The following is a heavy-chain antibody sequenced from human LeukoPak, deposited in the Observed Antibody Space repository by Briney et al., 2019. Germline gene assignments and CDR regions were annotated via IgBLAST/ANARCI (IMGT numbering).Heavy chain of an antibody. D-gene: IGHD3-16*02. J-gene: IGHJ3*01. Sequence: SETLSLTCTVSGGSISLYYWSWIRQPPGKGLEWIGYINHSGKKNYNPSLESRVTISVDTSKNQISLKLNSLTAADTAMYYCGRESPKGFIGSLDMWGQGAMVTVSS. CDR3: GRESPKGFIGSLDM. CDR2: INHSGKK. V-gene: IGHV4-59*01. CDR1: GGSISLYY.